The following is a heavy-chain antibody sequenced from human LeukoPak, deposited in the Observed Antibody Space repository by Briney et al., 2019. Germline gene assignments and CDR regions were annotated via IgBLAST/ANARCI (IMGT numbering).Heavy chain of an antibody. Sequence: GGSLRLSCAASGFTFSSYSMNWVRQAPGKGLEWVSSISSSSSYIYYADSAKGRFTISRDNAKNSLYLQMNSLRAEDTAVYYCVPDNTFDWLLFHKSYYFDYWGQGTLVTVSS. D-gene: IGHD3-9*01. V-gene: IGHV3-21*01. J-gene: IGHJ4*02. CDR3: VPDNTFDWLLFHKSYYFDY. CDR1: GFTFSSYS. CDR2: ISSSSSYI.